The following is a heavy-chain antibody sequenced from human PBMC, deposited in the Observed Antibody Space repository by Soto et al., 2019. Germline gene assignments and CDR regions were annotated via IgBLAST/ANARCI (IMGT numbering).Heavy chain of an antibody. CDR2: ISYDGSNK. V-gene: IGHV3-30-3*01. CDR3: ARVRDYGSGSLTLWDY. D-gene: IGHD3-10*01. CDR1: GFTFSSYA. Sequence: PGGSLRLSCADSGFTFSSYAMHWVREAPGKGLEWVAVISYDGSNKYYADSVKGRFTISRDNSKNTLYLQMNSLRAEDTAVYYCARVRDYGSGSLTLWDYWGQGTLVTVSS. J-gene: IGHJ4*02.